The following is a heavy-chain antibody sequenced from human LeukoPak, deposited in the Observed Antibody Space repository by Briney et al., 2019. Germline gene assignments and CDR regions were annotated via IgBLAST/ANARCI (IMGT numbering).Heavy chain of an antibody. CDR2: IYYSGST. V-gene: IGHV4-38-2*02. CDR1: GYSITSAYY. Sequence: PSETLSLTCTVSGYSITSAYYWGWIRQPPGKGLEWIGSIYYSGSTYYNPSLKSRVTISVDTSKNQFSLKLSSVTAADTAVYYCARHFSYGSGSSPMPHFDYWGQGTLVTVSS. J-gene: IGHJ4*02. CDR3: ARHFSYGSGSSPMPHFDY. D-gene: IGHD3-10*01.